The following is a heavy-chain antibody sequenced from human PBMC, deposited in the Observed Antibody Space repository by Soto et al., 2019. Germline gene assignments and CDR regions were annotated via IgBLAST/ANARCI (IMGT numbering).Heavy chain of an antibody. D-gene: IGHD2-2*01. CDR1: GFTFSDYY. V-gene: IGHV3-11*01. CDR3: AREGGCSSTSCPSGQYYMDV. J-gene: IGHJ6*03. Sequence: QVRLVESGGGLVKPGGSLRLSCAASGFTFSDYYMSWIRQAPGKGLEWVSYISSSGSTIYYADSVKGRFTISRDNAKNSLYVQMNSLRAEDTAVYYCAREGGCSSTSCPSGQYYMDVWGKGTTVTVSS. CDR2: ISSSGSTI.